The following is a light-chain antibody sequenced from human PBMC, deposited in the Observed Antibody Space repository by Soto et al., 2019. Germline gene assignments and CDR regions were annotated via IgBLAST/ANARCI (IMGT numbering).Light chain of an antibody. V-gene: IGKV3-11*01. J-gene: IGKJ3*01. CDR1: QSIGNY. Sequence: EVVLTQSPATLSLSPGEGATLSCRASQSIGNYLAWYQQKPGQAPRLLIYATSNKATGIPARFSGSGSGTDFTLTSSSLEPEDFAVYYCQQRSSWPFTFGPGTKVDIK. CDR3: QQRSSWPFT. CDR2: ATS.